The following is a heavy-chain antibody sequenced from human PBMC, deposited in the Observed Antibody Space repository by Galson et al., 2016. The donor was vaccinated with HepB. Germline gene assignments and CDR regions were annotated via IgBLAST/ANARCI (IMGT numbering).Heavy chain of an antibody. CDR1: GFTFSTYW. CDR3: ARESCGGDCYLGY. CDR2: INQDGSEK. Sequence: SLRLSCAASGFTFSTYWMSWVRQAPGKGLEWVANINQDGSEKYYVDSVKGRFTISRDNAKNSLYLQMNSLRAEDTAVYYCARESCGGDCYLGYWGQGTLGTVSA. V-gene: IGHV3-7*04. D-gene: IGHD2-21*02. J-gene: IGHJ4*02.